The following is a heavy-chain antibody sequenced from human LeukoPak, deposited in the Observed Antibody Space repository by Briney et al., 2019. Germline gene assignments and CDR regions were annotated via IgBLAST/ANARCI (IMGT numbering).Heavy chain of an antibody. CDR3: ARSAGYSYGYSFDY. D-gene: IGHD5-18*01. V-gene: IGHV4-30-4*01. J-gene: IGHJ4*02. CDR1: GGSISSGDYY. CDR2: IYYSGST. Sequence: SQTLSLTCTVSGGSISSGDYYRSWIRQPPGKGLEWIGYIYYSGSTYYIPSLKSRVTISVDTSKNQFSLKLSSVTAADTAVYYCARSAGYSYGYSFDYWGQGTLVTVSS.